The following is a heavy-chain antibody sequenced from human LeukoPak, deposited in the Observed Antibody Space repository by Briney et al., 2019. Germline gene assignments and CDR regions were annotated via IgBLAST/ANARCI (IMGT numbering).Heavy chain of an antibody. CDR2: INHSGST. J-gene: IGHJ4*02. D-gene: IGHD6-13*01. V-gene: IGHV4-34*01. Sequence: PSETLSLTCAVYGGSFSGCYWSWIRQPPGKGLEWIGEINHSGSTNYNPSLKSRVTISVDTSKNQFSLKLSSVTAADTAVYYCARGVTVPTAAGTPNDYWGQGTLVTVSS. CDR3: ARGVTVPTAAGTPNDY. CDR1: GGSFSGCY.